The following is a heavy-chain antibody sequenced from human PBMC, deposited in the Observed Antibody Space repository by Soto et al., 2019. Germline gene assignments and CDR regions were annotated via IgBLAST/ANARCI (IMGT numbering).Heavy chain of an antibody. J-gene: IGHJ6*02. D-gene: IGHD2-8*02. V-gene: IGHV1-69*13. CDR2: IIPIFGTA. CDR1: RGTFSSYA. Sequence: ASVKVSCKASRGTFSSYAISWVRQAPGQGLEWMGGIIPIFGTANYAQKFQGRVTITADESTSTAYMELSSLRSEDTAVYYCARDVSTARNYGMDVWGQGTTVTVSS. CDR3: ARDVSTARNYGMDV.